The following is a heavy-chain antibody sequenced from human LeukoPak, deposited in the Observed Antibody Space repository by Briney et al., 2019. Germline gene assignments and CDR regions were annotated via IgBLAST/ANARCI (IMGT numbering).Heavy chain of an antibody. CDR3: ARGARLYCSGGSCYSGY. D-gene: IGHD2-15*01. CDR1: GYTFTNYY. V-gene: IGHV1-46*01. Sequence: ASVKVSCKASGYTFTNYYMHWVRQAPGQGLEWMGIINPSGGSTSYAQKFQGRVTMTRDTSTSTVYMELSSLRSEDTAVYYCARGARLYCSGGSCYSGYWGQGTLVTVSS. J-gene: IGHJ4*02. CDR2: INPSGGST.